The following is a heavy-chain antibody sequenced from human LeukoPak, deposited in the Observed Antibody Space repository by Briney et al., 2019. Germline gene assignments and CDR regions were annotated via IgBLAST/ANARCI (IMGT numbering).Heavy chain of an antibody. CDR3: AACGGDCYTVDY. J-gene: IGHJ4*02. CDR2: ISGRGGST. D-gene: IGHD2-21*02. CDR1: GFSFNTYA. Sequence: GGSLRLSCAASGFSFNTYAMSWVRQVPGKGLEWVAGISGRGGSTNYADSVKGRFTISRDNSKNTLYLQMNSLRVEDTAVYYCAACGGDCYTVDYWGQGSLVTVSS. V-gene: IGHV3-23*01.